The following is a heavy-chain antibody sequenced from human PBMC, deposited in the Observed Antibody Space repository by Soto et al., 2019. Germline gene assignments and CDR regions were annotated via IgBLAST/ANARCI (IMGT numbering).Heavy chain of an antibody. D-gene: IGHD3-22*01. CDR3: ARDRRSFYYDSSRYYSPPY. V-gene: IGHV1-24*01. CDR2: FDPEDGET. Sequence: ASVKVSCKVSGYTLTELSMHWVRQAPGKGLEWMGGFDPEDGETIYAQKFQGRVTMTEDTSTDTAYMELSSLRSEDTAVYYCARDRRSFYYDSSRYYSPPYWGRGTLVTVSS. CDR1: GYTLTELS. J-gene: IGHJ4*02.